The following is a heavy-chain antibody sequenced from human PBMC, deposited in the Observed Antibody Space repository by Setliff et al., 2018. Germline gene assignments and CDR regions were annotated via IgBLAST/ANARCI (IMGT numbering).Heavy chain of an antibody. D-gene: IGHD2-15*01. CDR3: ARTLGYCTGGSCSMPYYFDN. CDR1: GFTFSSYG. J-gene: IGHJ4*02. CDR2: IWYDGSNK. Sequence: SGGSLRLSCAASGFTFSSYGMHWVRQAPGKGLEWVAVIWYDGSNKYYADSVKGRFTISRDNSKNTLYLQMNSLRVEDTAVYYCARTLGYCTGGSCSMPYYFDNWGQGTLVTVSS. V-gene: IGHV3-33*01.